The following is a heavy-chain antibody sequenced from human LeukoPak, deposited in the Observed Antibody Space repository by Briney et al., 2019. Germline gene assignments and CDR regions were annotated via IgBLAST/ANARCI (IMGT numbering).Heavy chain of an antibody. V-gene: IGHV1-2*02. D-gene: IGHD3-10*01. Sequence: ASVKVSCKASGYTFTSYYMHWVRQAPGQGLERMGWINPNSGGTNYAQKFQGRVTMTRDTSISTAYMELSRLRSDDTAVYYCARDHEPMGAYYYYMDVWGKGTTVTISS. CDR2: INPNSGGT. J-gene: IGHJ6*03. CDR3: ARDHEPMGAYYYYMDV. CDR1: GYTFTSYY.